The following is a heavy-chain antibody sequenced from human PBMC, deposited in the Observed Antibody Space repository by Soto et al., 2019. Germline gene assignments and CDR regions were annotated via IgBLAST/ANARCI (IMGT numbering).Heavy chain of an antibody. CDR2: ITGSGDSA. J-gene: IGHJ6*03. V-gene: IGHV3-23*01. CDR1: GFTFNNYA. CDR3: AKGRGTNYYYHMDV. Sequence: EVQLLESGGGLVQPGGSLRLSCAASGFTFNNYAISWVRQAPGKGLEWVSTITGSGDSAYYADSVKGRFIISRDNPKNTLYMQMHSLGAEDSAIYYCAKGRGTNYYYHMDVWGGGTTVTVSS. D-gene: IGHD1-26*01.